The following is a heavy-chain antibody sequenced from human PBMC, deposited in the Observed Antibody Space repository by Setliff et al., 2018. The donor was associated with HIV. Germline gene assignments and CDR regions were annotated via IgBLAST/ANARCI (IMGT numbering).Heavy chain of an antibody. CDR2: INYSGST. Sequence: SETLSLTCTVSGASITSDSYFWSWIRQHPGKGPEWIGYINYSGSTYYNPSLKSRATVSVDTSKNQFSLKLSSLTAADTAFYYCARAPYRSGWYGVDYWGQGTLVTVSS. J-gene: IGHJ4*02. V-gene: IGHV4-31*03. CDR1: GASITSDSYF. D-gene: IGHD6-19*01. CDR3: ARAPYRSGWYGVDY.